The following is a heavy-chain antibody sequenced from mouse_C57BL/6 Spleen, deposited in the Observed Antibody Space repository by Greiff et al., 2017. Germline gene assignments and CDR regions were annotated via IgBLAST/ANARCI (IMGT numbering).Heavy chain of an antibody. D-gene: IGHD1-1*01. Sequence: QVQLQQSGAELMKPGASVKLSCKATGYTFTGYWIEWVKQRPGHGLEWIGEILPGSGSTNSNEKFKGKATFTADTSSNTAYMQLSSLTTEDSAIYYCAITYYGSSSAWFAYWGQGTLVTVSA. J-gene: IGHJ3*01. CDR3: AITYYGSSSAWFAY. V-gene: IGHV1-9*01. CDR1: GYTFTGYW. CDR2: ILPGSGST.